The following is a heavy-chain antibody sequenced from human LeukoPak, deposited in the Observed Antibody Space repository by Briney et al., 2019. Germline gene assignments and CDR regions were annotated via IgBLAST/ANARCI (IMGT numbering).Heavy chain of an antibody. V-gene: IGHV3-53*01. J-gene: IGHJ4*02. D-gene: IGHD2-15*01. Sequence: GGSLRLSCAASGFIVSSNYMSWVRQAPGKGLELVSVIYGGDSTFYVDSVKGRFTISRDNSKNTLYLQMNSLKVEDTAIYYCARRAGEYSHPYDYWGQGTLVTVSS. CDR1: GFIVSSNY. CDR3: ARRAGEYSHPYDY. CDR2: IYGGDST.